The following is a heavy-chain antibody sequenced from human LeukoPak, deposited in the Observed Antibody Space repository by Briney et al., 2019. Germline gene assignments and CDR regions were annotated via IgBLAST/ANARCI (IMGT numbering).Heavy chain of an antibody. Sequence: GGSLRLSCAASGFTFSSYSMNWVRQAPGKWLEWVSSISSGSSYIYYADSVKGRFTISRDNAKNSLYLQMNSLRAEDTAVYYCARDMIAYGGYRSDFDYWGQGTLVTVSS. CDR1: GFTFSSYS. CDR2: ISSGSSYI. J-gene: IGHJ4*02. CDR3: ARDMIAYGGYRSDFDY. V-gene: IGHV3-21*01. D-gene: IGHD3-10*01.